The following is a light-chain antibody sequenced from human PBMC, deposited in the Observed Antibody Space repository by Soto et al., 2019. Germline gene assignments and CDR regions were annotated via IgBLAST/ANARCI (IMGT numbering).Light chain of an antibody. CDR1: QDIRKF. CDR2: GAS. V-gene: IGKV1-27*01. CDR3: QMCDSAHALT. Sequence: DIQMTQSPSSLSASVGDRVTITCRASQDIRKFLAWNQQKAGKAPQVLIYGASTLQSGVPSRFSGSGSGTDFTLTISDLQPEDAATYYCQMCDSAHALTFGGGTKVEIK. J-gene: IGKJ4*01.